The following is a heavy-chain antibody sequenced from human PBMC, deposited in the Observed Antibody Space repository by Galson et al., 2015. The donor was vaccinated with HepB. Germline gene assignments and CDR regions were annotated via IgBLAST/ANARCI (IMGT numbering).Heavy chain of an antibody. CDR2: INQDGSEK. CDR3: VRGGSYSGSPRYYYGMDV. V-gene: IGHV3-7*03. CDR1: GFTFSSYW. J-gene: IGHJ6*02. D-gene: IGHD1-26*01. Sequence: LRLSCAASGFTFSSYWMSWVRQAPGMGLEWVANINQDGSEKYSVDSVKGRFTISRDNAKNSLYLQMNSLRAEDTAMYYCVRGGSYSGSPRYYYGMDVWGQGTTVTVSS.